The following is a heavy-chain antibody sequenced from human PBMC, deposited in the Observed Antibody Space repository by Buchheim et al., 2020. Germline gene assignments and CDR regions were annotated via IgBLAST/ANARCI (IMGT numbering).Heavy chain of an antibody. CDR2: ISSSSSTI. V-gene: IGHV3-48*02. J-gene: IGHJ6*02. D-gene: IGHD2-21*02. CDR1: GFTFSSYS. Sequence: EVQLVESGGGLVQPGGSLRLSCAASGFTFSSYSMNWVRQAPGKGLEWVSYISSSSSTIYYADSVKGRFTISRDNAKNSLYLQMNSLGDEDTAVYYCAREEHIVVVTANHPYYYGMDVWGQGTT. CDR3: AREEHIVVVTANHPYYYGMDV.